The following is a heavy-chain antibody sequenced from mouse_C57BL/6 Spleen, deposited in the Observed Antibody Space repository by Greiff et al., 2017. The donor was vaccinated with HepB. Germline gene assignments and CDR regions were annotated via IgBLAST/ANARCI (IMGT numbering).Heavy chain of an antibody. Sequence: DVKLQESGPGLVKPSQSLSLTCSVTGYSITSGYYWNWIRQFPGNKLEWMGYISYDGSNNYNPSLKNRISITRDTSKNQFFLKLNSVTTEDTATYYCARIGPFYYYGSSYAMDYWGQGTSVTVSS. D-gene: IGHD1-1*01. J-gene: IGHJ4*01. CDR2: ISYDGSN. CDR1: GYSITSGYY. V-gene: IGHV3-6*01. CDR3: ARIGPFYYYGSSYAMDY.